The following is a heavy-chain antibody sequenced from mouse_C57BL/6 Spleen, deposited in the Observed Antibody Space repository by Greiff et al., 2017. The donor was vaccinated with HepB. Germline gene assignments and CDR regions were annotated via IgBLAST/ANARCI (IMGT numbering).Heavy chain of an antibody. V-gene: IGHV1-50*01. CDR3: ARGRAQVFDY. D-gene: IGHD3-2*02. J-gene: IGHJ2*01. CDR1: GYTFTSYW. CDR2: IDPSDSYT. Sequence: VQLQQPGAELVKPGASVKLSCKASGYTFTSYWMQWVKQRPGQGLEWIGEIDPSDSYTNYNQKFKGKATLTVDTSSSTAYMQLSSLTSEDSAVYYCARGRAQVFDYWGQGTTLTVSS.